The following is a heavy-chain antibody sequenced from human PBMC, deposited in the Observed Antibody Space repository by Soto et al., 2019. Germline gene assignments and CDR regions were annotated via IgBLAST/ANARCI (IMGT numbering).Heavy chain of an antibody. CDR2: IYWDADK. CDR3: AHSPRITMYDY. D-gene: IGHD3-10*02. Sequence: QITLKESGPTLVKPTQTLTLTCTFSGFSLSTNGVGVGWIRQPPGKALEWLALIYWDADKRYSPSLKSRLTITKDTSKNRVVLTMTNMDPVDTATYYCAHSPRITMYDYWGQGTLVTVSS. CDR1: GFSLSTNGVG. V-gene: IGHV2-5*02. J-gene: IGHJ4*02.